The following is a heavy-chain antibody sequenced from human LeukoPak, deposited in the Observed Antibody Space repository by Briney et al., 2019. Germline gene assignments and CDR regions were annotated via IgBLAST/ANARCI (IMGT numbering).Heavy chain of an antibody. J-gene: IGHJ4*02. D-gene: IGHD5-18*01. Sequence: GGSLRLSCAASGFTFSSYAMSWVRQAPGKGLEWVSTLSGSGGSTDYADSVKGRFTISRDNSKNTLYLQMNSLRAEDTAVYYCARGDGYSYGPFDYWGQGTLVTVSS. V-gene: IGHV3-23*01. CDR2: LSGSGGST. CDR3: ARGDGYSYGPFDY. CDR1: GFTFSSYA.